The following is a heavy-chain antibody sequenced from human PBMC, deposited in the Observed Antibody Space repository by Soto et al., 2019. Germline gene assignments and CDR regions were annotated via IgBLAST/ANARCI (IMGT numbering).Heavy chain of an antibody. CDR3: ARQGAPTGGGRRTNFDY. J-gene: IGHJ4*02. D-gene: IGHD1-1*01. CDR1: GGSISSSSYY. V-gene: IGHV4-39*01. Sequence: QLQLQESGPGLVKPSETLSLTCTVSGGSISSSSYYWGWIRQPPGKGLEWIGSIYYSGSTYYNPSLKSRVTISVDTSKNQFSLKLSSVTAADTAVYYCARQGAPTGGGRRTNFDYWGQGTLVTVSS. CDR2: IYYSGST.